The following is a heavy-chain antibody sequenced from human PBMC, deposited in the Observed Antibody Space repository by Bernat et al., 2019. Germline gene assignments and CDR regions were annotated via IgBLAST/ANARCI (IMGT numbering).Heavy chain of an antibody. J-gene: IGHJ4*02. CDR2: IKSKTDGGTT. D-gene: IGHD2-15*01. V-gene: IGHV3-15*01. CDR1: GFTFSNAW. Sequence: EVQLVESGGGLVKPGGSLRLSCAASGFTFSNAWMSWVRQAPGKGLEWVGRIKSKTDGGTTDYAAPVKGRFTISRDDSKNTLYLQMNSLQTEDTAVYYCTTDHLAGYCSGGTCYDFDYWGQGTLVTVSS. CDR3: TTDHLAGYCSGGTCYDFDY.